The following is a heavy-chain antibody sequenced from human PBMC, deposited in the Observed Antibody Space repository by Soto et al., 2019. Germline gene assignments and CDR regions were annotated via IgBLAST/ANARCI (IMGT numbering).Heavy chain of an antibody. D-gene: IGHD2-15*01. CDR1: GSTFTSYY. CDR2: INPSGGST. CDR3: ARRGRAAKFDY. Sequence: VSVKVSCKASGSTFTSYYMHWVRQAPGQGLEWMGIINPSGGSTSYAQKFQGRVTMTRDTSTSTVYMELSSLRSEDTAVYYCARRGRAAKFDYWGQGTLVPVSS. V-gene: IGHV1-46*01. J-gene: IGHJ4*02.